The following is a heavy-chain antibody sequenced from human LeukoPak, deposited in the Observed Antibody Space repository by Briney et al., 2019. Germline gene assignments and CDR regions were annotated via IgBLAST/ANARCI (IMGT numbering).Heavy chain of an antibody. J-gene: IGHJ4*02. V-gene: IGHV3-7*01. D-gene: IGHD3/OR15-3a*01. Sequence: PGGSLRLSCAASRFSLSRYWMSWVRQAPGQGLEWVANIGKDGSGNHYADSVKGRFTISRDNAKNSLYLQMNSLRADDTAVYYCARDLDYYATDYWGQGTLVTVSS. CDR3: ARDLDYYATDY. CDR2: IGKDGSGN. CDR1: RFSLSRYW.